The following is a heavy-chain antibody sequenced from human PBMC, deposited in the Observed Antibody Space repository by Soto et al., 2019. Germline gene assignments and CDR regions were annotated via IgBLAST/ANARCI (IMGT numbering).Heavy chain of an antibody. J-gene: IGHJ6*02. Sequence: SVKVSCKASGGTFSSYAISWVRQAPGQGLEWMGGIIPIFGTANYAQKFQGRVTITADESTSTAYMELSSLRSEDTAVYYCASAPIGYCSGGSCQPLYYYYYGMDVWGQGTTVTVSS. CDR1: GGTFSSYA. D-gene: IGHD2-15*01. CDR3: ASAPIGYCSGGSCQPLYYYYYGMDV. V-gene: IGHV1-69*13. CDR2: IIPIFGTA.